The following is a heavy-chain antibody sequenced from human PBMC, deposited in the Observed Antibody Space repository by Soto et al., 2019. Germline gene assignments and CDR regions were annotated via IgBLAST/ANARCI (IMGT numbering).Heavy chain of an antibody. CDR2: ISAYNGNT. J-gene: IGHJ4*02. CDR1: GYTFTSYG. CDR3: ARALDDMVRGVISGKFDY. V-gene: IGHV1-18*01. D-gene: IGHD3-10*01. Sequence: ASVKVSCKASGYTFTSYGISWVRQAPGQGLEWMGWISAYNGNTNYAQKLQGRVTMTTDTSTSTAYMELRSLRSDDTAVYYCARALDDMVRGVISGKFDYWGQGTLVTVSS.